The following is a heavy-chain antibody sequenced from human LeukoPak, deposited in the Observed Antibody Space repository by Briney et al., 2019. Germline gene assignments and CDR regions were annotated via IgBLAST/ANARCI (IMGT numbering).Heavy chain of an antibody. CDR2: IKQDGSEK. Sequence: TGGSLRLSCAASGFTFSSYAMHWVRQSPGKGLEWVANIKQDGSEKYYVDSVKGRFTISRDNAKNSLYLQMNSLRAEDTAVYYCARVDEDTALDYWGQGTLVTVSS. D-gene: IGHD5-18*01. V-gene: IGHV3-7*04. J-gene: IGHJ4*02. CDR3: ARVDEDTALDY. CDR1: GFTFSSYA.